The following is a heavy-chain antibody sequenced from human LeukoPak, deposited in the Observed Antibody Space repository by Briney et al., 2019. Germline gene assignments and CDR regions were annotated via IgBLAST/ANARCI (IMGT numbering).Heavy chain of an antibody. V-gene: IGHV3-7*03. CDR1: RFTFSSYW. D-gene: IGHD4-17*01. Sequence: GGSLRLSCAASRFTFSSYWMSWVRQAPGKGLEWVANIKQDGSEKYYVDSVKGRFTISRDNAKNSLDLQMNSLRAEDTAIYFCARVSTASFYHYMDVWGKGTTVIVTS. CDR3: ARVSTASFYHYMDV. CDR2: IKQDGSEK. J-gene: IGHJ6*03.